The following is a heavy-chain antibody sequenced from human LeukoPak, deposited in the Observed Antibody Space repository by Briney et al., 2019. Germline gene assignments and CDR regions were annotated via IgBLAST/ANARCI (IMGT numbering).Heavy chain of an antibody. CDR3: ARVGDVEMATIYFDY. Sequence: PSETLSLTCTVSGGSISSYYWSWIRQPPGKGLEYIGYIYYSGSTNYNPSLKSRVTISVDTSKNQFSLKLSSVTAADTAVYYCARVGDVEMATIYFDYWGQGTLVTVSS. CDR2: IYYSGST. CDR1: GGSISSYY. V-gene: IGHV4-59*01. D-gene: IGHD5-24*01. J-gene: IGHJ4*02.